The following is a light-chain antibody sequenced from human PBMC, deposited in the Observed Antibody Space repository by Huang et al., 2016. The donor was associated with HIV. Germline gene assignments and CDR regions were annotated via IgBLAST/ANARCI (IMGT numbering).Light chain of an antibody. J-gene: IGKJ5*01. V-gene: IGKV3-15*01. CDR3: QQYKTWRPIT. CDR1: QSVNSN. Sequence: EIVMTQSPATLSVSPGESATLSCRASQSVNSNLAWYQQKPGQAPRLLIYRASTRASGIPARFSGGGSGTEFTLTISTLQSEDFAVYYCQQYKTWRPITFGQGTRLEIK. CDR2: RAS.